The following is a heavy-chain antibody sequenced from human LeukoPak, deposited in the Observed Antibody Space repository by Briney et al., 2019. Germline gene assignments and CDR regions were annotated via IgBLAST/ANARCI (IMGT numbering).Heavy chain of an antibody. D-gene: IGHD3-10*01. V-gene: IGHV4-34*01. CDR3: ARGHYYYGSGSSNWFDP. CDR1: GGSFSGYY. CDR2: INHSGST. Sequence: PSETLSLTCAVYGGSFSGYYWSWIRQPPGKGLEWIGEINHSGSTNYNPSLKSRVTISVDTSKNQLSLKLSSVTAADTAVYYCARGHYYYGSGSSNWFDPWGQGTLVTVSS. J-gene: IGHJ5*02.